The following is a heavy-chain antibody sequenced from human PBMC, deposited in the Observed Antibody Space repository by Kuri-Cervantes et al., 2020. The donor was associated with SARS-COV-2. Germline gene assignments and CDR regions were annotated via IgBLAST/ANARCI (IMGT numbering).Heavy chain of an antibody. D-gene: IGHD2-2*01. Sequence: GESLKISCAASGFTVSSNYMSWVRQAPGKGLEWVSVIYSGGSTYYADSVKGRFTISRDNSKNTLYLQMNSLRAEDTAVYYCAKEIDIVVVPAAPYYYYGMDVWGQGTTVTVSS. CDR2: IYSGGST. CDR3: AKEIDIVVVPAAPYYYYGMDV. J-gene: IGHJ6*02. CDR1: GFTVSSNY. V-gene: IGHV3-66*01.